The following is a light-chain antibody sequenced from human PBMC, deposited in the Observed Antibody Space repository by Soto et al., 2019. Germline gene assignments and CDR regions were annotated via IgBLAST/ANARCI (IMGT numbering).Light chain of an antibody. CDR3: QKYNSAPPS. CDR1: QGISNY. Sequence: DIQMTQSPSSLSASVGDRVTITCRASQGISNYLAWYQQKPGKVPKLLIYAASTLQSGVPSRFSGSGSGTDFTLTNSSLQPEDVPTYYCQKYNSAPPSFGQSTRLEIK. V-gene: IGKV1-27*01. CDR2: AAS. J-gene: IGKJ5*01.